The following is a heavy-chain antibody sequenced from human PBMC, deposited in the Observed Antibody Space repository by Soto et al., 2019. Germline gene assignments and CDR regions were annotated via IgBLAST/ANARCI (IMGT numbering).Heavy chain of an antibody. Sequence: ASVKVSCKASGYTFTSYDINWVRQATGQGLEWMGWMNPNSGNTGYAQKFQGRVTMTRNTSISTAYMELSSVTAADTAVYYCARSPDSSGYYPRRYYYGMDVWGQGTTVTVSS. V-gene: IGHV1-8*01. CDR1: GYTFTSYD. CDR2: MNPNSGNT. CDR3: ARSPDSSGYYPRRYYYGMDV. D-gene: IGHD3-22*01. J-gene: IGHJ6*02.